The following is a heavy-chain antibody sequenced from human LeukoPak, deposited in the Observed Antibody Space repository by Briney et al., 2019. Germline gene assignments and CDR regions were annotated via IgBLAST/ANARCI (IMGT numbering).Heavy chain of an antibody. D-gene: IGHD5-12*01. CDR3: ARLVVDIVATRRQYYYGMDV. CDR1: GGSISSYY. CDR2: IYYSGST. V-gene: IGHV4-59*08. J-gene: IGHJ6*02. Sequence: SETLSLTCTVSGGSISSYYWSWIRQPPGKGLEWIGYIYYSGSTNYNPSLKSRVTISVDTSKNQFSLKLSSVTAADTAVYYCARLVVDIVATRRQYYYGMDVWGQGTTVTVSS.